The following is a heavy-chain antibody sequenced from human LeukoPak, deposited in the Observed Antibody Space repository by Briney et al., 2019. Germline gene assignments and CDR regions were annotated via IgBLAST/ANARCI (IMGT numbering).Heavy chain of an antibody. J-gene: IGHJ6*02. CDR3: AIERFWSGHYYYYGMDV. D-gene: IGHD3-3*01. V-gene: IGHV1-18*01. Sequence: ASVKVSCAASGYTFIIYGISWVRQAPGQGLEWVGWISAYNGNTNYAQKLQGRVTMTTDTSTSTPYMELRSLRSEDTAVYYCAIERFWSGHYYYYGMDVWGQGTTVTVS. CDR1: GYTFIIYG. CDR2: ISAYNGNT.